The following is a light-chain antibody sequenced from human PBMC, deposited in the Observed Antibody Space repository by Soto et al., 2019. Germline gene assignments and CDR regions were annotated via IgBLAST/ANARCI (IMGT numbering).Light chain of an antibody. J-gene: IGLJ2*01. V-gene: IGLV2-14*01. Sequence: QSALTQPASVSGSPGQSITISCTGTSSDVGGYSYVSWYQQHPGKTPKLKIYEVSNRPSGVSHRFSGSKSGNTASLTISGLQTEDEADYYCSSFSSITREVFGGGTKLTGL. CDR1: SSDVGGYSY. CDR3: SSFSSITREV. CDR2: EVS.